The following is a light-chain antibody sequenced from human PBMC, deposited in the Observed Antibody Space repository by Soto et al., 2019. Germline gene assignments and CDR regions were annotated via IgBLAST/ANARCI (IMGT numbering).Light chain of an antibody. CDR3: QHYNSYSEA. CDR2: AAS. J-gene: IGKJ1*01. V-gene: IGKV1-5*01. CDR1: QTISSW. Sequence: DIQMTQSPSTLSGSVGDRVTITCRASQTISSWLAWYQQKPGKAPKLLIYAASTLQPGVPSRFSGSGSGTEFTLTISSLQPDDFATYYCQHYNSYSEAFGQGTKVDIK.